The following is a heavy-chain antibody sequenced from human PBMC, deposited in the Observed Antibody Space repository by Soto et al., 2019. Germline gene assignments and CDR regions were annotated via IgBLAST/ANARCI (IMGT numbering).Heavy chain of an antibody. J-gene: IGHJ5*02. CDR1: GSSIGSRSYS. CDR2: LYYTGTT. V-gene: IGHV4-39*02. CDR3: GAYCSRTSCYDWFDR. D-gene: IGHD2-2*01. Sequence: SEPRSLTCSVSGSSIGSRSYSFGWIHHPPGKGLEWIGSLYYTGTTYYNSSLKSRATISADKSQKHFSLRLSSVTAADTAVYYCGAYCSRTSCYDWFDRLRKGNMVAVSA.